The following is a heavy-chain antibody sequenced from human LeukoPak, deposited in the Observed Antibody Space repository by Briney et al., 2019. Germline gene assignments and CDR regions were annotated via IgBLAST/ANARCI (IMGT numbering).Heavy chain of an antibody. D-gene: IGHD2-21*01. J-gene: IGHJ4*02. CDR3: ARHVAPDKDYFDY. Sequence: PSETLSLTCKVSGGSISGYYWTWIRQSPGKRPEWLAYVRYNGSPNYNPSLKSRVTISVDTSKNQFSLTLTSVTAADTGVYYCARHVAPDKDYFDYWGPGTLVIVSP. CDR1: GGSISGYY. V-gene: IGHV4-59*08. CDR2: VRYNGSP.